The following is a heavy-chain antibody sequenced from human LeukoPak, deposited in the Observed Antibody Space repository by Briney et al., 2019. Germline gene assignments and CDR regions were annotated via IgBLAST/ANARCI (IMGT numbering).Heavy chain of an antibody. V-gene: IGHV3-21*01. Sequence: GGSLRLSCAASAFSLNAYNMNWVRQAPGKGLEWVSSISYTGTYIYYADAVKGRFTVSRDNANNSVHLQMSSLRAEDTAVYYCATPGVRDYYYYLDVWGTGTTVTVSS. J-gene: IGHJ6*03. CDR2: ISYTGTYI. D-gene: IGHD2-21*01. CDR3: ATPGVRDYYYYLDV. CDR1: AFSLNAYN.